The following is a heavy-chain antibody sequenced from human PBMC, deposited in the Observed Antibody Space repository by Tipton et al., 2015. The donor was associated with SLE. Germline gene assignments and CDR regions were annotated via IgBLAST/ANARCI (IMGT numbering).Heavy chain of an antibody. CDR3: ARGLHLGELSPFY. D-gene: IGHD3-16*02. J-gene: IGHJ4*02. Sequence: LRLSCTVSGGSISSHYWSWIRQPPGKGLEWIGYIYYSGSTNYNPSLKSRVTISVDTSKNQFSLKLSSVTAADTAVYYCARGLHLGELSPFYWGQGTLVTVSS. CDR2: IYYSGST. CDR1: GGSISSHY. V-gene: IGHV4-59*11.